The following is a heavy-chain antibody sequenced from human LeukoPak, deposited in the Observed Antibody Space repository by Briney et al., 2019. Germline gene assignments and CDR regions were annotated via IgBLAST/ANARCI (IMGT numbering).Heavy chain of an antibody. J-gene: IGHJ4*02. D-gene: IGHD3-10*01. CDR3: ARDSITLLRGFDF. Sequence: ASVKLSCKSSGDTFSGYYLHWVRQAPGQGLEWIGWINANSGGTNYAQKFQGRVTMTRDTSISSVHMELSRLRSDDTAVYYCARDSITLLRGFDFWGQGTLVTVSS. CDR2: INANSGGT. CDR1: GDTFSGYY. V-gene: IGHV1-2*02.